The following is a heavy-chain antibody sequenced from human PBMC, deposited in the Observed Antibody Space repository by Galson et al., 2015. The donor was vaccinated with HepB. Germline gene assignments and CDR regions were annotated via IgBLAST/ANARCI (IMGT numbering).Heavy chain of an antibody. Sequence: TLCLTCAVYGGSFSGYYWSWLRQPPGKGLEWIGEINHSGSTNYNPSLKSRVTISVDTSKNQFSLKLSSVTAADTAVYYCARGDPQTMVRGRKTREKFFDYWGQGTLVTVSS. D-gene: IGHD3-10*01. CDR2: INHSGST. J-gene: IGHJ4*02. CDR3: ARGDPQTMVRGRKTREKFFDY. CDR1: GGSFSGYY. V-gene: IGHV4-34*01.